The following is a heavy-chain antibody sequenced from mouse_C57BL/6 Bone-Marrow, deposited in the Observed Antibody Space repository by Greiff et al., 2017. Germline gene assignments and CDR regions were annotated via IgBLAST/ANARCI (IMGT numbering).Heavy chain of an antibody. Sequence: VQLQQPGAELVRPGTSVKLSCKASGYTFTSYWMHWVKQRPGQGLEWIGVIDPSDSYTNYNQKFKGKATLTVDTSSSTAYMQLSSLTSEDSAVYYCARSDYDYDEGWGQGTLVTVSA. J-gene: IGHJ3*01. D-gene: IGHD2-4*01. CDR2: IDPSDSYT. CDR1: GYTFTSYW. CDR3: ARSDYDYDEG. V-gene: IGHV1-59*01.